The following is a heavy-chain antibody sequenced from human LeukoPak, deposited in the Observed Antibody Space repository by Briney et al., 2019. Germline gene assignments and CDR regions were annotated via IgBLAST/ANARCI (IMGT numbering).Heavy chain of an antibody. D-gene: IGHD2-2*01. V-gene: IGHV3-21*01. J-gene: IGHJ4*02. CDR3: AGGSSTDSYYFDY. CDR2: ISSSSHFI. CDR1: GFTFRYCS. Sequence: GGSLRLSCAGSGFTFRYCSMNWVRQAPGRGLEWISSISSSSHFIYYADSVKGRFTISRDNAQNSVYLQMNGLRAKDTAVYFCAGGSSTDSYYFDYWGQGTLVTVSS.